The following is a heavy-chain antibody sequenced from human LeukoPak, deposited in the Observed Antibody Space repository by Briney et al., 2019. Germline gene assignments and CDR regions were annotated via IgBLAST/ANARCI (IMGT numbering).Heavy chain of an antibody. Sequence: GGSLRLSCAASGFTFSSYWMSWVRQAPGKGLEWVANIKQDGSEKYYVDSVKGRFTISRDNAKNSLHLQMNSLRAEDTAVYYCARVWLWFGERPLDYWGQGTLVTVSS. J-gene: IGHJ4*02. V-gene: IGHV3-7*01. CDR1: GFTFSSYW. D-gene: IGHD3-10*01. CDR3: ARVWLWFGERPLDY. CDR2: IKQDGSEK.